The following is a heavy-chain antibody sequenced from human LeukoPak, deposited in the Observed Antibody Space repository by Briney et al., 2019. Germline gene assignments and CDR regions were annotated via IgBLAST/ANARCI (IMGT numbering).Heavy chain of an antibody. CDR1: GGSISSYY. CDR2: IYYSGST. J-gene: IGHJ4*02. V-gene: IGHV4-59*01. CDR3: ARGPFFDY. Sequence: PSETLSLTCTASGGSISSYYWSWIRQPPGKGLEWIGFIYYSGSTNYNPSLKSRVTLSVDTSKNQFSLKRSSVTAADTAVYYCARGPFFDYWGQGTLVTVSS.